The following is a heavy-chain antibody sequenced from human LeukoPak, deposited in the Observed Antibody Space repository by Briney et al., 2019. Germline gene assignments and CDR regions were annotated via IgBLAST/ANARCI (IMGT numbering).Heavy chain of an antibody. CDR3: ARDSWELPRDYFDY. CDR1: GGSISSGGYY. J-gene: IGHJ4*02. D-gene: IGHD1-26*01. Sequence: PSETLSLTCTVSGGSISSGGYYWSWIRQHPGKGLEWIGYIYYSGSTYYNPSLKSRVTISVDTSKNQFSLKLSSVTAADTAVYYCARDSWELPRDYFDYWGQGTLVTVSS. CDR2: IYYSGST. V-gene: IGHV4-31*03.